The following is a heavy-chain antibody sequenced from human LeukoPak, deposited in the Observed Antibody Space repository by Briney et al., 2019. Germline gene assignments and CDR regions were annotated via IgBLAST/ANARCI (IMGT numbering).Heavy chain of an antibody. V-gene: IGHV3-23*01. J-gene: IGHJ5*02. Sequence: GGSLRLSCAASGFTFSSYSMNWVRQAPGKGLEWVSAISGSGGSTYYADSVKGRFTISRDNSKNTLYLQMNSLRAEDTAVYYCAKDSGPYSGSYYNWFDPWGQGTLVTVSS. CDR3: AKDSGPYSGSYYNWFDP. D-gene: IGHD1-26*01. CDR2: ISGSGGST. CDR1: GFTFSSYS.